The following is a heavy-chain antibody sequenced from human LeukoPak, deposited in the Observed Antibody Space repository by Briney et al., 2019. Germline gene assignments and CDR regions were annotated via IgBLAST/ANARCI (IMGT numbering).Heavy chain of an antibody. Sequence: GGSLRLSCAASGFTFSSYGMHWVRQAPGKGLEWVAVIWYDGSNKYYADSVKGRFTISRDNSKNTLYLQMNSLRAEDTAVYYCARDSRDGYNSRGDYWGQGTLVTVSS. CDR1: GFTFSSYG. J-gene: IGHJ4*02. CDR2: IWYDGSNK. V-gene: IGHV3-33*01. CDR3: ARDSRDGYNSRGDY. D-gene: IGHD5-24*01.